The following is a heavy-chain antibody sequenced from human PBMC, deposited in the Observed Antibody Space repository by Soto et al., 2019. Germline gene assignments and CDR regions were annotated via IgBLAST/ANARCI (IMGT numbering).Heavy chain of an antibody. Sequence: ASVKVSCKASGYTFTSYGISWVRQAPGQGLEWMGWISAYNGNTNYAQKLQGRVTMTTDTSTSRAYMELRSLRSDDTAVYYCGRLEDSSGYGDFGYWGRGTRVTVSS. J-gene: IGHJ4*02. D-gene: IGHD3-22*01. CDR1: GYTFTSYG. CDR3: GRLEDSSGYGDFGY. V-gene: IGHV1-18*04. CDR2: ISAYNGNT.